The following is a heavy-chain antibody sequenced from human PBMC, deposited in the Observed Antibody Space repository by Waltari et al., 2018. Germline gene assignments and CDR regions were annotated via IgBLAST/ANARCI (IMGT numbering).Heavy chain of an antibody. Sequence: QVQLQESGPGLVKPSETLSLTCAVSGYSISSAYYWGWIRQPPGKGLEWMGSIYHSGSTYYNPSLKSRVTISVDTSKNQFSLKLSSVTAADTAVYYCARDRLLWFGEGSPNWFDPWGQGTLVTVSS. CDR2: IYHSGST. V-gene: IGHV4-38-2*02. D-gene: IGHD3-10*01. CDR1: GYSISSAYY. CDR3: ARDRLLWFGEGSPNWFDP. J-gene: IGHJ5*02.